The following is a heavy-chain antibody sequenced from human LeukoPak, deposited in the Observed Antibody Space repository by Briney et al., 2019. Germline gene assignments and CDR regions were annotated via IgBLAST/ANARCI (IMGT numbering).Heavy chain of an antibody. CDR2: INGHSGGT. V-gene: IGHV1-2*02. CDR3: ARGTNNWGNDY. CDR1: GYTFTGYY. J-gene: IGHJ4*02. Sequence: ASVKVSCQASGYTFTGYYVHWVRQAPGQGLEWMGWINGHSGGTNYAQKFQGRVSMTRDTSISTAYMELNRLRSDDTVVYFCARGTNNWGNDYWGQGTLVTVSS. D-gene: IGHD7-27*01.